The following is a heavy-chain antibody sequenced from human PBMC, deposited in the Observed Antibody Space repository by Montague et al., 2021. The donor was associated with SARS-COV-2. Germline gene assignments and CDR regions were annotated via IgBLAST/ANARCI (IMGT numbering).Heavy chain of an antibody. CDR1: GDSISTSY. CDR2: VYYSGRS. CDR3: VRADRRDPDTPHLDYYKGMDL. J-gene: IGHJ6*02. Sequence: SETLSLTCTVSGDSISTSYWAWIRQPPGKGLEWIGYVYYSGRSSSNSSLKSRVTISVDTSKNQFSLNLRSVTAADTAVYFCVRADRRDPDTPHLDYYKGMDLWGQGTTVTVSS. D-gene: IGHD2-15*01. V-gene: IGHV4-59*01.